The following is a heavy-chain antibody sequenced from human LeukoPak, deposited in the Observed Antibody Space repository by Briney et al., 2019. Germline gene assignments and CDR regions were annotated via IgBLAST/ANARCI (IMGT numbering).Heavy chain of an antibody. CDR1: GYTFTSYY. J-gene: IGHJ4*02. V-gene: IGHV1-46*01. CDR2: INPSGGST. Sequence: ASVKVSCKASGYTFTSYYMHWVRQAPGQGLDWMGIINPSGGSTSYAQKFQGRVTMTRDTSTSTVYMELSSLRSEDTAVYYCARQYYYDSSGHNYFDYWGQGTLVTVSS. D-gene: IGHD3-22*01. CDR3: ARQYYYDSSGHNYFDY.